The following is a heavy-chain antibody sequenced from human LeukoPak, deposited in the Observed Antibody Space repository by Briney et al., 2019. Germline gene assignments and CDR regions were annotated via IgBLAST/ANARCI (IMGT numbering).Heavy chain of an antibody. V-gene: IGHV3-21*01. D-gene: IGHD6-13*01. CDR2: ISSSSAYV. CDR1: GFTFSSYS. CDR3: ARGPRNSSSYQYFQH. Sequence: GGSLRLSCAASGFTFSSYSMNWVRQAPGKGLEWVSSISSSSAYVYCADSEKGRFTISRDNAKNSLYLQMNSLRVEDTAVYYCARGPRNSSSYQYFQHWGQGTLVTVSS. J-gene: IGHJ1*01.